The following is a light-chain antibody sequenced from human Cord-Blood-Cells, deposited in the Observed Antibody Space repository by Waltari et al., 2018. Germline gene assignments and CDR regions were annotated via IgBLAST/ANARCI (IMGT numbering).Light chain of an antibody. V-gene: IGLV2-14*01. CDR2: DVS. CDR1: SSDVGGYNY. Sequence: QSALTQPASVSGSPGQSIIISCTGTSSDVGGYNYVSWYQQHPGKAPKLMIYDVSNRPSVVSNRFSGSKSGNTASLTISGLQAEDESDYYCSSYTSSSTVVFGGGTKLTVL. CDR3: SSYTSSSTVV. J-gene: IGLJ2*01.